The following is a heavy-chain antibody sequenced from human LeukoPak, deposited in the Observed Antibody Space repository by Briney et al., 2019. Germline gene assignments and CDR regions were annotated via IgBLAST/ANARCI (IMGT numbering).Heavy chain of an antibody. CDR1: GYTFTSYG. D-gene: IGHD5-18*01. CDR3: AKDQEGPSYGLFDY. Sequence: GASVKVSCKASGYTFTSYGISWVRQAPGQGLEWMGWISAYNGNTNYAQKLQGRVTMTTDTSTSTAYMELRSLRSDDTAVYYCAKDQEGPSYGLFDYWGQGTLVSVSS. J-gene: IGHJ4*02. CDR2: ISAYNGNT. V-gene: IGHV1-18*01.